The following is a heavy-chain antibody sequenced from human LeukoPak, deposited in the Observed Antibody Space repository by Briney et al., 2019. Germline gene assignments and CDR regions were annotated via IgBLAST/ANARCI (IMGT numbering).Heavy chain of an antibody. V-gene: IGHV3-64*01. CDR2: ISSNGGST. Sequence: PGGSLRLSCAASGFTFSSYAMHWVRQAPGKGLEYVSAISSNGGSTYYANSVKGRFTISRDNSKNTLYLQMGSLRAEDMAVYYCAREVGEAVAGTGSLDYWGQGTLVTVSS. J-gene: IGHJ4*02. CDR3: AREVGEAVAGTGSLDY. CDR1: GFTFSSYA. D-gene: IGHD6-19*01.